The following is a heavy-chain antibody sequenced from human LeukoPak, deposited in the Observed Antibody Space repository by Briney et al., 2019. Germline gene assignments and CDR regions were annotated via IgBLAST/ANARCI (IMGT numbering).Heavy chain of an antibody. V-gene: IGHV4-59*01. J-gene: IGHJ5*02. Sequence: PSETLSLTCTVSGGSLSSYYWSWIRQPPGKGLEWIGYIYYSGSTNYNPSLKSRVTISVDTSKNQFSLKLSSVTAADTAVYYCARDRNCSGGSCYSGWFDPWGQGTLVTVSS. CDR2: IYYSGST. CDR3: ARDRNCSGGSCYSGWFDP. D-gene: IGHD2-15*01. CDR1: GGSLSSYY.